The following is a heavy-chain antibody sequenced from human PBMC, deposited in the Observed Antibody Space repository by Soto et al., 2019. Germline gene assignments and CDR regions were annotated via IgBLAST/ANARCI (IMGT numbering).Heavy chain of an antibody. CDR1: GFTFSSYG. J-gene: IGHJ4*02. V-gene: IGHV3-30*03. CDR3: APQHTMVRGVSGY. CDR2: ISSDGSNK. Sequence: QVQLVESGGGVVQPGRALRLSCAASGFTFSSYGMHWVRQAPGKGLEWVAVISSDGSNKYYADSVKGRFTISRDNSKNPLYLQMNSLRAEDTAVYYCAPQHTMVRGVSGYWAQGTLVTVSS. D-gene: IGHD3-10*01.